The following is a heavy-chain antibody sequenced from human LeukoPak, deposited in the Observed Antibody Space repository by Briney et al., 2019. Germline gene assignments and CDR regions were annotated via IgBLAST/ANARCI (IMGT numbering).Heavy chain of an antibody. CDR2: INPNSGCT. D-gene: IGHD1-26*01. Sequence: ASVKVSCKASGYTFTGYYMHWVRQDPGQGLEWMGWINPNSGCTNYAQKFQGRVTMTRDTSISTAYMELSRLRSDDTAVYYCASLRSTHYHFDYWGQGTLVTVSS. J-gene: IGHJ4*02. CDR3: ASLRSTHYHFDY. CDR1: GYTFTGYY. V-gene: IGHV1-2*02.